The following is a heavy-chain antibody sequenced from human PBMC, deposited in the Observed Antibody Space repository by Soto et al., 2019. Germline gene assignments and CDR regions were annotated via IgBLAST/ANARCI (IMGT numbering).Heavy chain of an antibody. CDR2: TRNSGGA. Sequence: QVQLQESGPGLVKPSGTLSLTCAVSSGSIFSSNWWSWVRQPPGKGLEWIGETRNSGGANYNPSLKSLVTISVDKSTNQFFLNLNSVTAADTAVYYCASHLTMTGTRGFDHWGLGTLVTVSS. D-gene: IGHD3-9*01. V-gene: IGHV4-4*02. CDR1: SGSIFSSNW. CDR3: ASHLTMTGTRGFDH. J-gene: IGHJ4*02.